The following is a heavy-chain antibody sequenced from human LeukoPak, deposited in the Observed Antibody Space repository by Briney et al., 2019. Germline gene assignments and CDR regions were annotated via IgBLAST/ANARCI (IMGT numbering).Heavy chain of an antibody. J-gene: IGHJ4*02. D-gene: IGHD6-13*01. CDR1: VYTLTRYY. CDR2: INPNSCGT. V-gene: IGHV1-2*02. CDR3: ARVREGSSSWNLFDY. Sequence: ASETVSFKASVYTLTRYYMLGVLHPPGPRRQSMVWINPNSCGTNYAQKFQVRVTMTRDTSISTAYMALRRLRSDDTAVYYCARVREGSSSWNLFDYWGQGTLVTVSS.